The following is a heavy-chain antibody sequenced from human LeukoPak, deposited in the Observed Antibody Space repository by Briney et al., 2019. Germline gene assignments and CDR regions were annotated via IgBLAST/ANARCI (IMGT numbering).Heavy chain of an antibody. J-gene: IGHJ3*02. Sequence: GESLKISFKGSGYSFSSQWIGWVRQMPGKGLEWMGIIYPGDSDTRYSLSFQGQIIISADKSINTAYLQWSSLKASDTAMYYCARRDGSIKGVDMWGQGTMVTVSS. D-gene: IGHD1-26*01. CDR1: GYSFSSQW. V-gene: IGHV5-51*01. CDR2: IYPGDSDT. CDR3: ARRDGSIKGVDM.